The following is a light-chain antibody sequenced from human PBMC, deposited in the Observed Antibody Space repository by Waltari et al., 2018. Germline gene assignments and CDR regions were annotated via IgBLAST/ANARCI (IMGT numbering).Light chain of an antibody. CDR3: QAWDSSPQ. J-gene: IGLJ3*02. CDR1: KLGDKF. Sequence: SYELIQPPSVSVSPGQTGSITCSGEKLGDKFVCWYQQKPGQSPVLVIHQDSKRPSGIPERFSGSNSWNTATLTIRETQAMDEADYYCQAWDSSPQFGGGTKLTVL. CDR2: QDS. V-gene: IGLV3-1*01.